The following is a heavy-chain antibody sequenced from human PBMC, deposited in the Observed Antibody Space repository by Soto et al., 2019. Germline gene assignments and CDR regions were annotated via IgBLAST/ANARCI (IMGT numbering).Heavy chain of an antibody. CDR2: IKSKTDGGTT. CDR3: TTNPPLRLGYCSSTSCYAFDI. D-gene: IGHD2-2*01. Sequence: GSLRLSCAASGFTFSNAWMSWVRQAPGKGLEWVGRIKSKTDGGTTDYAAPVKGRFTISRDDSKNTLYLQMNSLKTEDTAVYYCTTNPPLRLGYCSSTSCYAFDIWGQGTMVTVSS. J-gene: IGHJ3*02. V-gene: IGHV3-15*01. CDR1: GFTFSNAW.